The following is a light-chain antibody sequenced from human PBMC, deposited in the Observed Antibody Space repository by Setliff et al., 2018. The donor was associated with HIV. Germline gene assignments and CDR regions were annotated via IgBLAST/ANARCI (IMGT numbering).Light chain of an antibody. V-gene: IGLV2-14*01. Sequence: QSVLTQPASVSRSPGQSVTIACTGSTSDVGAYDYVSWYQQYPGKAPKLLIYEVTNRPSGISNRFSASKSGNTAFLTISGVRPEDEADYFCTSYTSSNPYVFGSGTKVTVL. CDR2: EVT. CDR1: TSDVGAYDY. J-gene: IGLJ1*01. CDR3: TSYTSSNPYV.